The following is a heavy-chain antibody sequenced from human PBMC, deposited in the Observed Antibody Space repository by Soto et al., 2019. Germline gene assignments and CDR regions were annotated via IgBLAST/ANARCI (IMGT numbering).Heavy chain of an antibody. CDR1: GFTVSSYY. V-gene: IGHV3-66*01. Sequence: VGALRLSCAASGFTVSSYYMSSVRQAPGKGLEWVSVIYSGGSTYYADSVKGRFTISRDNSKNTLYLQMNSLRAEDTAVYYCARDQGYYGSGTYYNLGFFGPWGRGTLVTVSS. J-gene: IGHJ5*02. CDR2: IYSGGST. CDR3: ARDQGYYGSGTYYNLGFFGP. D-gene: IGHD3-10*01.